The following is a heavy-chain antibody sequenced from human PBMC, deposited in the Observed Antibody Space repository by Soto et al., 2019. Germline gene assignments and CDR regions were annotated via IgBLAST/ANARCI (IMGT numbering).Heavy chain of an antibody. CDR1: VGSISSGVYY. CDR2: LYYSGST. Sequence: PSETLSVSCTFSVGSISSGVYYWSWIRQHPGKGLEWIGYLYYSGSTYYNPSLKSRVTISVDTSKNQFSLKLSSVTAADTAVYYCATTKTLVPDAFDIWGQGTLVTVSS. V-gene: IGHV4-31*03. CDR3: ATTKTLVPDAFDI. J-gene: IGHJ3*02. D-gene: IGHD3-16*01.